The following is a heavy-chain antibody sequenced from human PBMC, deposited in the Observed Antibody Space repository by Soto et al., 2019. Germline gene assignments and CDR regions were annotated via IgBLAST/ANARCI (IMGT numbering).Heavy chain of an antibody. D-gene: IGHD6-13*01. J-gene: IGHJ3*02. CDR2: ISGSGGST. CDR3: AKGGQLAGDAFDI. V-gene: IGHV3-23*01. CDR1: GFTFSSYA. Sequence: GGSLRLSCAASGFTFSSYAMSWVRQAPGKGLEWVSAISGSGGSTYYADSMKGRFTISRDNSKNTLYLQMNSLRAEDTAVYYCAKGGQLAGDAFDIWGQGTMVTVSS.